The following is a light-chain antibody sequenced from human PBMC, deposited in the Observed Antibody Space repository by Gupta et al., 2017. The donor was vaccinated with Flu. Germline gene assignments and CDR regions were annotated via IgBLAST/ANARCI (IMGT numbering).Light chain of an antibody. CDR1: SGHSNYA. CDR2: FNSDGSH. J-gene: IGLJ3*02. CDR3: QTWGSGIGV. V-gene: IGLV4-69*01. Sequence: QLVLTQSPSASASLGASVKLTFSLSSGHSNYAIAWHQQQPQKGPRYLMKFNSDGSHNRGDGIPDRFSGSSSGAERYLTISSLQSEDEADYYCQTWGSGIGVFGGGTKLTVL.